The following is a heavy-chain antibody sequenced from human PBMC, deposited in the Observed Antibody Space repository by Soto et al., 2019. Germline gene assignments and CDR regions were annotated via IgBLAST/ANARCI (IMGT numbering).Heavy chain of an antibody. CDR3: AHRPNYDFWSGYYYYYYGMDV. D-gene: IGHD3-3*01. V-gene: IGHV2-5*01. CDR1: GFSLSTSGVG. CDR2: IYWNDDK. J-gene: IGHJ6*02. Sequence: GPTLGNPTHTLTLTCTFSGFSLSTSGVGVGWIRQPPGKALEWLALIYWNDDKRYSPSLKSRLTITKDTSKNQVVLTMTNMDPVDTATYYCAHRPNYDFWSGYYYYYYGMDVGGQGTTVTGSS.